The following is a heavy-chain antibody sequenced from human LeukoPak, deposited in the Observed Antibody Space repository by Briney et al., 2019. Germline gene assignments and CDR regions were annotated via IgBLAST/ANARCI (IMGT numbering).Heavy chain of an antibody. CDR1: GGSISSSNW. J-gene: IGHJ4*02. D-gene: IGHD3-22*01. Sequence: PSGTLSLTCAVSGGSISSSNWWSWVRQPPGKGLEWIGEIYHSGGTNYNPSLKSRVTISVDKSKNQFSLKLSSVTAADTAVYYCARSVPYDSSGYYPLMGDYWGQGTLVTVSS. V-gene: IGHV4-4*02. CDR3: ARSVPYDSSGYYPLMGDY. CDR2: IYHSGGT.